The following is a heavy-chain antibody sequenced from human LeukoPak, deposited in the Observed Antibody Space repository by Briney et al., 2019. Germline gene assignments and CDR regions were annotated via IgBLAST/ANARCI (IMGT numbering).Heavy chain of an antibody. CDR2: ISGSGVST. V-gene: IGHV3-23*01. Sequence: PGGSLRLSCAASGFTFSSYAMSWVRQAPGKGLEWVSGISGSGVSTNSADSVKGRFTISRDTSKNTLYLQMNSPRAEDTAVYYCAKDMYYDSSGPVFDYWGQGTLVTVSS. J-gene: IGHJ4*02. CDR1: GFTFSSYA. CDR3: AKDMYYDSSGPVFDY. D-gene: IGHD3-22*01.